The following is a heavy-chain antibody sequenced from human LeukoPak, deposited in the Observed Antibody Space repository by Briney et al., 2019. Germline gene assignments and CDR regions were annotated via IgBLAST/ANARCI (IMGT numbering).Heavy chain of an antibody. CDR2: FYPSDSDT. CDR3: ARTGSRYCQDY. CDR1: GYNFATYW. J-gene: IGHJ4*02. V-gene: IGHV5-51*01. D-gene: IGHD2-15*01. Sequence: GESLKICCNASGYNFATYWIGFVRQMPGKVVEFMGIFYPSDSDTRYSPSFQGQVTISADKSISSAYLQWGSLRASDTAIYYCARTGSRYCQDYWGQGTLVTVSS.